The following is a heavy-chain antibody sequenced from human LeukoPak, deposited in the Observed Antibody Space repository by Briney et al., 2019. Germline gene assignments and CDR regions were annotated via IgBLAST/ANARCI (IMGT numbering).Heavy chain of an antibody. V-gene: IGHV3-23*01. CDR2: ISGSGGST. J-gene: IGHJ4*02. CDR1: GFTFSSYA. CDR3: AKDWGTMVRGVIAY. Sequence: GGSLRLSCAASGFTFSSYAMSWVRQAPGKGLAWVSAISGSGGSTYYADSVKGRFTISRDNSKNTLYLQMNSLRAEGTAVYYCAKDWGTMVRGVIAYWGQGTLVTVSS. D-gene: IGHD3-10*01.